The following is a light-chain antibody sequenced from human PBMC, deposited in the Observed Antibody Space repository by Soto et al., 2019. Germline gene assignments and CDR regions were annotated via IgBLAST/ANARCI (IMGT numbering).Light chain of an antibody. CDR2: GAS. J-gene: IGKJ2*01. Sequence: EIVLTQSPGTLSLSPGERATLSCGANQSVTSNYLAWYQQKPGQAPRLLIYGASRRATGIPDRFSGSGSGTEFTLTISSLQSEDFALYYCHQYNSWPSGTFGQGTKVDIK. V-gene: IGKV3-20*01. CDR3: HQYNSWPSGT. CDR1: QSVTSNY.